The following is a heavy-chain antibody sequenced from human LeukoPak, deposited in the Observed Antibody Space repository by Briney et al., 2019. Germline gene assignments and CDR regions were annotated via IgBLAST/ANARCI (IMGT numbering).Heavy chain of an antibody. Sequence: GGSLRLSCAASGFAFSGYGMHWVRQAQGKGLEWVAVIWYDGNNKYYEDSVKGRFTISRDNSKNTLYLQMNSLRAEDTAVYYCARDCRFGSTTCHDYWGQGTLVTVSS. D-gene: IGHD2-2*01. CDR2: IWYDGNNK. J-gene: IGHJ4*02. V-gene: IGHV3-33*01. CDR3: ARDCRFGSTTCHDY. CDR1: GFAFSGYG.